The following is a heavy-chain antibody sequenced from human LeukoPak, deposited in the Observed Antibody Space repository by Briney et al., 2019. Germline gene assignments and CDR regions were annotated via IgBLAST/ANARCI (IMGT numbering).Heavy chain of an antibody. CDR2: INHSGST. CDR1: GGSISSYY. CDR3: ARTAPIAAAGTGWFDP. V-gene: IGHV4-34*01. D-gene: IGHD6-13*01. Sequence: SETLSLTCTVSGGSISSYYWSWIRQPPGKGLERMGEINHSGSTNYNPSPKSRVTISVDTYKNQFSLELSSVTAADTAVYYCARTAPIAAAGTGWFDPWGQGTLVTVSS. J-gene: IGHJ5*02.